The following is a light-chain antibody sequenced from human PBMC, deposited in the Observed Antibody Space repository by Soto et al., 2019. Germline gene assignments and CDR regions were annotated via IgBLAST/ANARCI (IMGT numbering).Light chain of an antibody. Sequence: DIQMTQSPSSLSASVGDRVTITCRASQDIYYYLAWIQQKPGKIPKLLIYGASTLQSGVPSRFSGSASGTDFTLTINSLQPEDVGTYYCQKYNRAPLTFGGGTKVDIK. CDR3: QKYNRAPLT. V-gene: IGKV1-27*01. CDR1: QDIYYY. J-gene: IGKJ4*01. CDR2: GAS.